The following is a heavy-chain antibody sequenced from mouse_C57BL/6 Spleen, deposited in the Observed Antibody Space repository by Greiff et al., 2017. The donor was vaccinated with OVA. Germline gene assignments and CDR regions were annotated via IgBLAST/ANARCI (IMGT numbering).Heavy chain of an antibody. CDR1: GFTFSSYA. CDR2: ISSGGDYT. D-gene: IGHD1-1*01. J-gene: IGHJ2*01. Sequence: EVHLVESGAGLVKPGGSLKLSCAASGFTFSSYAMSWVRQTPEKRLEWVAYISSGGDYTYYADTVKGRFTISRDNASNTLYLQMSSLKSEDTAMYYCTRDGDYYGSSDLDYWGQGTTLTVSS. V-gene: IGHV5-9-1*02. CDR3: TRDGDYYGSSDLDY.